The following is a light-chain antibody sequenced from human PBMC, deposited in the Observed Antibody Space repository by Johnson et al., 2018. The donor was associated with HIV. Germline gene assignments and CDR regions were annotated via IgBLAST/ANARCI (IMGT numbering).Light chain of an antibody. Sequence: QSVLTQPPSVSAAPGQKVTISCSGSSSNIGNNYVSWYQQLPGTAPKLLIYENNKRPSGIPDRFSGSKSGTSATLAITGLRPGDEADYYCGTWDSSLSVYVFGTGTEVTV. CDR1: SSNIGNNY. J-gene: IGLJ1*01. V-gene: IGLV1-51*02. CDR3: GTWDSSLSVYV. CDR2: ENN.